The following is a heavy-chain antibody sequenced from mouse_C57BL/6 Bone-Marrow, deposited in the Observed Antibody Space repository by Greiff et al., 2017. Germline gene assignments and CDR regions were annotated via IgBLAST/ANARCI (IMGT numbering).Heavy chain of an antibody. CDR1: GFTFTDYY. J-gene: IGHJ2*01. D-gene: IGHD1-1*01. V-gene: IGHV7-3*01. Sequence: EVQLVESGGGLVQPGGSLSLSCAASGFTFTDYYMSWVRQPPGKALEWLGFIRNKANGYTTEYSASVKGRFTISRDNSQSILYLQMNALRAEDSATYYCARFLYGSSYFDDWGQGTTLTVSS. CDR2: IRNKANGYTT. CDR3: ARFLYGSSYFDD.